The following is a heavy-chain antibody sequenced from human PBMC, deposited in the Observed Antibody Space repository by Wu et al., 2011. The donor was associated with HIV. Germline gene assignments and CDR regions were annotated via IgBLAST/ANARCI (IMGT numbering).Heavy chain of an antibody. CDR2: SSLLWYT. D-gene: IGHD3-10*01. CDR1: GGTFSSYA. Sequence: SGAEVKKPGSSVKVSCKASGGTFSSYALIWVRQAPGQGLEWMEGSSLLWYTNYAQTFKGRVTITADKSTNTVYMELNSLISEDTAVYYCARGSASWRTGYYYMDVWGQRDHGHRLL. V-gene: IGHV1-69*06. J-gene: IGHJ6*03. CDR3: ARGSASWRTGYYYMDV.